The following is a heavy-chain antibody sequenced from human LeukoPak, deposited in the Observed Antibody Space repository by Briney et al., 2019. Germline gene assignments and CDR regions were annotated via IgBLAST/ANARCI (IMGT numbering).Heavy chain of an antibody. J-gene: IGHJ3*02. CDR1: GFTVSTNY. CDR3: AKANSGTYYRGVLDI. D-gene: IGHD1-26*01. CDR2: IYNSGIT. V-gene: IGHV3-66*01. Sequence: GGSLRLSCAASGFTVSTNYMTWVRQAPGRGLEWVSIIYNSGITYYGDSVKGRFTISRDISRNTVYLQMNNLRVDDTAVYYCAKANSGTYYRGVLDIWGQGTMVTVSS.